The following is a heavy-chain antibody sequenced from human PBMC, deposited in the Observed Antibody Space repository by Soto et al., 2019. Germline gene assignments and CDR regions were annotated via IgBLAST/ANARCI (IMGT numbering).Heavy chain of an antibody. J-gene: IGHJ5*02. V-gene: IGHV1-2*02. CDR1: GYTFTGYY. Sequence: ASVKVSCKASGYTFTGYYMHRVRQAPGQGLEWMGWINPNSGGTNYAQKFQGRVTMTRDTSISTAYMELSRLRSDDTAVYYCARDSNYDFWSGYFMYNWFDPWGQGTLVTVSS. CDR2: INPNSGGT. D-gene: IGHD3-3*01. CDR3: ARDSNYDFWSGYFMYNWFDP.